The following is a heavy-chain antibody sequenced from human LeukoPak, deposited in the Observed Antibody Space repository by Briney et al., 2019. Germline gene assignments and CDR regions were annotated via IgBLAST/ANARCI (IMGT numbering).Heavy chain of an antibody. CDR2: IYYSGST. CDR3: ARETSQKGAHYMDV. Sequence: SETLSLTCTVSGGSISSYYWSWIRQPPGKGLKRIGYIYYSGSTSYSPSLRSRVTISVDTSKNQFPLKLSSVTAADTAVYYCARETSQKGAHYMDVWGKGTTVTISS. CDR1: GGSISSYY. V-gene: IGHV4-59*01. J-gene: IGHJ6*03. D-gene: IGHD3-16*01.